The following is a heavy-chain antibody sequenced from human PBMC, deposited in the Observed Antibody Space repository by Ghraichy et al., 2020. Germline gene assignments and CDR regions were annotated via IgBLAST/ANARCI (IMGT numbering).Heavy chain of an antibody. J-gene: IGHJ5*02. D-gene: IGHD3-22*01. V-gene: IGHV6-1*01. CDR2: TYYRSKWYN. CDR1: GDSVSSNSAA. CDR3: ARDREYYDSSGYYSVPYNWFDP. Sequence: ISGDSVSSNSAAWNWIRQSPSRGLEWLGRTYYRSKWYNDYAVSVKSRITINPDTSKNQFSLQLNSVTPEDTAVYYCARDREYYDSSGYYSVPYNWFDPWGQGTLVTVSS.